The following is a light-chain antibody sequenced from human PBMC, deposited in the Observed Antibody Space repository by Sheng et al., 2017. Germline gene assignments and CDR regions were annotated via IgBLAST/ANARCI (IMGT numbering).Light chain of an antibody. J-gene: IGLJ3*02. Sequence: QSALTQPPSASGSPGQSVTISCTGTSSDVGGYNYVSWYQQYPGKAPKLMIYEVNKRPSGVPDRFSGSKSGNTASLTVSGLQAEDEADYYCSSYADSSNFGVFGGGTKLTVL. V-gene: IGLV2-8*01. CDR1: SSDVGGYNY. CDR3: SSYADSSNFGV. CDR2: EVN.